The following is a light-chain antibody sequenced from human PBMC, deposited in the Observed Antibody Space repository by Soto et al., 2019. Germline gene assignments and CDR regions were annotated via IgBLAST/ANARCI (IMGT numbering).Light chain of an antibody. V-gene: IGKV3-15*01. CDR2: GAS. Sequence: EIAMTQSPATLSVSPGERATLSCRASQSVNSNLAWYQQKPGQAPRLLIYGASTRATGIPARFSGGGSGTDFTVTISSLQSEDFAVYYCQQYNNWPLTFGGGTKVEIK. CDR3: QQYNNWPLT. CDR1: QSVNSN. J-gene: IGKJ4*01.